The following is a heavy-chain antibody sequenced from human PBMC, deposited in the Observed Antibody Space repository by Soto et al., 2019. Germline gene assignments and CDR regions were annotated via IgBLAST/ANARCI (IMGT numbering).Heavy chain of an antibody. D-gene: IGHD1-1*01. CDR2: VYHSGST. J-gene: IGHJ6*02. V-gene: IGHV4-59*01. Sequence: QVQLQESGPGLVKPSETLSLTCTVSGDSISTYYWSWIRQSPGKGLEWIGYVYHSGSTNYNPSLKSRVTISVDTSKNQSSLRLTSVTAADTAVYYCARDGSPENYYSAAMDIWGQGTAVTVSS. CDR3: ARDGSPENYYSAAMDI. CDR1: GDSISTYY.